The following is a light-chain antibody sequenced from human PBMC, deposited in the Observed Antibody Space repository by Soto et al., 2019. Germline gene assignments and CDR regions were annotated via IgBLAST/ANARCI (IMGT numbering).Light chain of an antibody. Sequence: EIVLTQSPATLSLSPGERATLSCRASQSVSSYLAWYKQKPGQAPRLLIYDASNRATGIPARFSGSESGTDFTLTISSLEPEDFAVYYCQQRELTFGGGTKVEIK. J-gene: IGKJ4*01. CDR3: QQRELT. CDR1: QSVSSY. V-gene: IGKV3-11*01. CDR2: DAS.